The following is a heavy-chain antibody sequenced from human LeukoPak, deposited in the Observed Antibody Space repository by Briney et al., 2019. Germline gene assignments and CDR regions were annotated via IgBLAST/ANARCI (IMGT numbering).Heavy chain of an antibody. CDR2: IYYSGST. V-gene: IGHV4-39*07. CDR3: ARGVQYYYDSSGYPTQFDL. D-gene: IGHD3-22*01. J-gene: IGHJ4*02. CDR1: GGSISSSSYY. Sequence: PSETLSLTCTVSGGSISSSSYYWGWIRQPPGKGLEWIGSIYYSGSTYYNPSLKSRVTISVDTSKNQFSLKLSSVTAADTAVYYCARGVQYYYDSSGYPTQFDLWGQGTLVTVSS.